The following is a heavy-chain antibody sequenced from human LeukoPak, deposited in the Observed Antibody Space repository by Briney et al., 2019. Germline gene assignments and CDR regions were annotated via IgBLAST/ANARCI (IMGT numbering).Heavy chain of an antibody. D-gene: IGHD3-22*01. CDR1: GFTFSSYS. CDR3: ANTRYYYDSSGYYYPFDY. Sequence: PGGSLRLSCAASGFTFSSYSMNWVRRAPGKGLEWVSSISSSSSYIYYADSVKGRFTISRDNAKNSLYLQMNSLRAEDTAVYYCANTRYYYDSSGYYYPFDYWGQGTLVTVSS. CDR2: ISSSSSYI. J-gene: IGHJ4*02. V-gene: IGHV3-21*04.